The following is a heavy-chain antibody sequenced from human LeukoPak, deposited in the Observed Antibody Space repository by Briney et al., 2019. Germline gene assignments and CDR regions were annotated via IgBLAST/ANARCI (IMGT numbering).Heavy chain of an antibody. V-gene: IGHV3-15*01. D-gene: IGHD6-19*01. CDR1: GFIFTNAW. J-gene: IGHJ4*02. CDR3: TSSSSD. CDR2: IKSKTDGGTT. Sequence: GGSLRLSCAASGFIFTNAWMNWVRQATGKGLEWVGRIKSKTDGGTTDYAAPVKGRFTVSRDDSKKMLYLQMNSLKTEDTGVYYCTSSSSDWGQGTLVTVYS.